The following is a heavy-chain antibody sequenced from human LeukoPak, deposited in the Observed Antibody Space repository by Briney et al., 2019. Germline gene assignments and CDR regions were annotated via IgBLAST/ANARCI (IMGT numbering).Heavy chain of an antibody. CDR1: GFTFSNYW. V-gene: IGHV3-74*01. CDR3: ARPDYYNSRFDP. Sequence: PGGSLRLSCAASGFTFSNYWMHWVRHAPGKGLVWVSRINSDGSSTNYADSVKGRFTISRDNAKNTLYQQMNSLRAEDTAVYYCARPDYYNSRFDPWGQGTLVTVSS. CDR2: INSDGSST. J-gene: IGHJ5*02. D-gene: IGHD3-22*01.